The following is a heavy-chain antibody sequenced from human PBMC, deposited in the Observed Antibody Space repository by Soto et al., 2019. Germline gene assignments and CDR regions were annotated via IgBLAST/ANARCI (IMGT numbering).Heavy chain of an antibody. CDR3: AKDWGRIAVAGWTD. D-gene: IGHD6-19*01. Sequence: EVQLLESGGGLVQPGGSLRLSCTASGFNFGNYAMGWARQAPGKGLEWLSSLAVPYTGTQTYYADSVAGRLTVSRDDSKNTVYLELNSLRAEDTAVYYCAKDWGRIAVAGWTDWGPGTLVTVSS. V-gene: IGHV3-23*01. CDR1: GFNFGNYA. CDR2: VPYTGTQT. J-gene: IGHJ4*02.